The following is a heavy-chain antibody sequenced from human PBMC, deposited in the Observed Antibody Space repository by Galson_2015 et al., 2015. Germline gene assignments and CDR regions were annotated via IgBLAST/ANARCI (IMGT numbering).Heavy chain of an antibody. V-gene: IGHV1-24*01. CDR3: ATCSLVRVTTRQYYYSYGMDF. CDR2: FDPEDGET. CDR1: GYTLTELS. D-gene: IGHD4-11*01. Sequence: SVKVSCKVSGYTLTELSMHWVRQAPGKGLEWMGGFDPEDGETIYAQKFKGRVNITENTSTDTSYMELRSLRYEETSVYYCATCSLVRVTTRQYYYSYGMDFWVQGTTLTVS. J-gene: IGHJ6*02.